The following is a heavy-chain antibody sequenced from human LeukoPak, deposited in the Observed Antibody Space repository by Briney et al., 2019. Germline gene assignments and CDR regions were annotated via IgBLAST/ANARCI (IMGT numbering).Heavy chain of an antibody. V-gene: IGHV4-39*01. CDR2: IYYSGST. CDR1: GGSISSSSYY. D-gene: IGHD5-18*01. CDR3: ARARPVYSYGFDY. J-gene: IGHJ4*02. Sequence: SETLSLTCTVSGGSISSSSYYWGWIRQPPGKGLEWIGSIYYSGSTYYNLSLKSRVTISVDTSKNQFSLKLSSVTAADTAVYYCARARPVYSYGFDYWGQGTLVTVSS.